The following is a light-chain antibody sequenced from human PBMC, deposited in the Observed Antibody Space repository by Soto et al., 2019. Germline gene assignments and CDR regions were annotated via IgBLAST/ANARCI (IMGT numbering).Light chain of an antibody. J-gene: IGKJ2*01. Sequence: ETVVTQSPGTLSLSPGEGANLSCRASQSVDSRYLAWYQQKPGQAPRLLIHGTSNRASGIPDRFSGSGSGTDFTLTISRLEPEDFAVYYCQQYGTAPYTFGQGTTLEFK. CDR2: GTS. CDR1: QSVDSRY. V-gene: IGKV3-20*01. CDR3: QQYGTAPYT.